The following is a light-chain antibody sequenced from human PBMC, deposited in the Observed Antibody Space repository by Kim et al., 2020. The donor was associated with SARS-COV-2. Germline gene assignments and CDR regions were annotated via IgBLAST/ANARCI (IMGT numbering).Light chain of an antibody. J-gene: IGKJ3*01. V-gene: IGKV1-39*01. CDR2: AAS. Sequence: SVGDRVTITCRASQSISSYLNWYQQKPGKAPKLLSYAASSLQSGVPSRFSGSGSGTDFTLTISSLQPEDFATYYCQQSYRTPRVTFGPGTKVDIK. CDR3: QQSYRTPRVT. CDR1: QSISSY.